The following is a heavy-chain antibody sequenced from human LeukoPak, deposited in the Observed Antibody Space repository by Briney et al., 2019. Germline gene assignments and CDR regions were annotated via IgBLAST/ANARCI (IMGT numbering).Heavy chain of an antibody. CDR2: IYYSGST. Sequence: SETLSLTCTVSGGSISSSSWSWVRQPPGKGLEWIGSIYYSGSTYYNPSLKSRVTISVDTSKNQFSLKLTSVTAADTAVYYCARTYYYYYYMDVWGKGTTVTVSS. CDR1: GGSISSSS. V-gene: IGHV4-59*12. CDR3: ARTYYYYYYMDV. J-gene: IGHJ6*03.